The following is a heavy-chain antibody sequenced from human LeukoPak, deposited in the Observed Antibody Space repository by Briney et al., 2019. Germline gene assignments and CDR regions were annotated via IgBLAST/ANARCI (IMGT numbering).Heavy chain of an antibody. CDR1: GGSISTYY. Sequence: SETLSLTCTVSGGSISTYYWSWIRQPPGKGLEWIGYIYYSGSTNYNPFLKSRVTISVDKSKNQFSLKLSSVTAADTAVYYCARGGAMATYYYYTMDVWGQGTTVTVSS. D-gene: IGHD3-16*01. CDR3: ARGGAMATYYYYTMDV. V-gene: IGHV4-59*01. J-gene: IGHJ6*02. CDR2: IYYSGST.